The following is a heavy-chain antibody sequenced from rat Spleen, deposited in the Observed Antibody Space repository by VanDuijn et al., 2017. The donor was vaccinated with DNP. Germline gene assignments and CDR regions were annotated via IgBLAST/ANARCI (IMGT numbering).Heavy chain of an antibody. J-gene: IGHJ3*01. CDR1: GFSLTTYS. V-gene: IGHV2-6*01. CDR3: VRWEGINGY. Sequence: QVQLKESGPGLVQPSETLSHTCTVSGFSLTTYSVSWVRQPPGKGLEWIAAVSSGGSTYYNSALKSRLSITRDTSKSQVFLKMNSLQTEDTAMYFCVRWEGINGYWGQGTLVTVSS. CDR2: VSSGGST. D-gene: IGHD1-11*01.